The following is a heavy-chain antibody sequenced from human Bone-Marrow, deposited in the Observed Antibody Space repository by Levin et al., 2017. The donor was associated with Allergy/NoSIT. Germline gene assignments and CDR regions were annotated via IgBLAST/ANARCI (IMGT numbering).Heavy chain of an antibody. Sequence: GESLKISCKASGYTFTSYGISWVRQAPGQGLEWMGWISAYNGNTNYAQKLQGRVTMTTDTSTSTAYMELRSLRSDDTAVYYCARVGIVGATRSGRNWFDPWGQGTLVTVSS. J-gene: IGHJ5*02. D-gene: IGHD1-26*01. V-gene: IGHV1-18*01. CDR3: ARVGIVGATRSGRNWFDP. CDR2: ISAYNGNT. CDR1: GYTFTSYG.